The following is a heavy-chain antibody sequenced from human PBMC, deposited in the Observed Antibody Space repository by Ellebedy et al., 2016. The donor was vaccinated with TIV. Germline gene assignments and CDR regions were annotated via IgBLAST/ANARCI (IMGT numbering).Heavy chain of an antibody. CDR1: GFTFKNYG. CDR2: IWHDGNTK. Sequence: GESLKISXAASGFTFKNYGMHWVRQAPGKGLEWVAVIWHDGNTKDYKDSVKGRFTISRDNSKNTLYLQMNSLTAEDTAVYYCAAYHGSGSSYYWGQGIPVTVSS. CDR3: AAYHGSGSSYY. D-gene: IGHD3-10*01. V-gene: IGHV3-33*08. J-gene: IGHJ4*02.